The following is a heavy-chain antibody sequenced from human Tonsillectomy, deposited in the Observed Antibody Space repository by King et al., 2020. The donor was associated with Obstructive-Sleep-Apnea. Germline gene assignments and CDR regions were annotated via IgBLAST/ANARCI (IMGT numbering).Heavy chain of an antibody. CDR2: IYYSGST. Sequence: VQLQESGPGLVKPSQTLSLTCTVSGGSISSGGYYWSGIRQHPGKGLEWIGYIYYSGSTYYNPSVKSRVTISVDTAKNPFSLKLSSVTAADTAVYYCATHHYDSSGYSKVDYWGQGTLVTVSS. J-gene: IGHJ4*02. D-gene: IGHD3-22*01. CDR1: GGSISSGGYY. V-gene: IGHV4-31*03. CDR3: ATHHYDSSGYSKVDY.